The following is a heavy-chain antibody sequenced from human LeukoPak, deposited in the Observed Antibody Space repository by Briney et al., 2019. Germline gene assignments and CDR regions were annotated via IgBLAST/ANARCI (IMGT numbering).Heavy chain of an antibody. CDR1: GFTVSSNY. Sequence: GGSLRLSCAASGFTVSSNYMSWVRQAPGKGLEWVSAIYADGSTYYADSVKGRFTVSRDNSKDTLYLQMNSLRAEDTAVYYCARRGDGGRSFDDWGQGTQVTVSS. CDR3: ARRGDGGRSFDD. V-gene: IGHV3-53*01. J-gene: IGHJ4*02. CDR2: IYADGST. D-gene: IGHD4-23*01.